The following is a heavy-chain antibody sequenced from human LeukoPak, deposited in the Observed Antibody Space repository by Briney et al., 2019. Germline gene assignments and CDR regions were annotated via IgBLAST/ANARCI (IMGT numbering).Heavy chain of an antibody. CDR3: VRSIDY. CDR2: ISPDGSGT. Sequence: HPGGSLRLSCAASGFTFSSYWMSWVRQAPGKGLEWAANISPDGSGTFYVDSVKGRFTISRDNAKNSLYLQMNSLRSDDTAVYYCVRSIDYWGQGTLVTVSS. V-gene: IGHV3-7*01. J-gene: IGHJ4*02. CDR1: GFTFSSYW.